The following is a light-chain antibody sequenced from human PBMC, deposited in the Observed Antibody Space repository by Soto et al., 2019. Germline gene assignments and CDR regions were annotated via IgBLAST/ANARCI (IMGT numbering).Light chain of an antibody. J-gene: IGLJ1*01. CDR3: QSYDSSLRGV. Sequence: QSVLTQPPSVSGAPGQRVTISCTGSSSNIGAGYDVHWYQQLPGTAPKLLIYGSSNRPSGVPDRFSGSKSGTSASLAITGLQAEDEADYYCQSYDSSLRGVFGTGTKLTVL. CDR1: SSNIGAGYD. V-gene: IGLV1-40*01. CDR2: GSS.